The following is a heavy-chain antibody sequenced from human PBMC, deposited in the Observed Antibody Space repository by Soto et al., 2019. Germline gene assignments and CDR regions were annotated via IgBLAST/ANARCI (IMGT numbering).Heavy chain of an antibody. Sequence: PGGSLRLSCAASGFTFSSYAMHWVRQAPGKGLEWVAVISYDGSNKYYADSVKGRFTISRDNSKNTLYLQMNSLRAEDTAVYYCARDPADLVDDYGDRPGTDYWGQGTLVTVSS. D-gene: IGHD4-17*01. CDR2: ISYDGSNK. CDR1: GFTFSSYA. V-gene: IGHV3-30-3*01. J-gene: IGHJ4*02. CDR3: ARDPADLVDDYGDRPGTDY.